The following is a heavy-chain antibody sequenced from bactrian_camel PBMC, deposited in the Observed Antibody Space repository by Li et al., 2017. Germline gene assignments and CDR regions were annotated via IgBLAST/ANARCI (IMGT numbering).Heavy chain of an antibody. J-gene: IGHJ4*01. CDR1: GYTSTTSC. Sequence: QVQLVESGGGSVQAGESRRLSCVTSGYTSTTSCVAWVRQAPGKQREGVVSIDRDGRATYADSVKGRFTISMDANTLYLQMNNLKPEDTAMYLCAAEPRPIAGDLLWTYAYSRWGQGTQVTVS. D-gene: IGHD1*01. V-gene: IGHV3S53*01. CDR3: AAEPRPIAGDLLWTYAYSR. CDR2: IDRDGRA.